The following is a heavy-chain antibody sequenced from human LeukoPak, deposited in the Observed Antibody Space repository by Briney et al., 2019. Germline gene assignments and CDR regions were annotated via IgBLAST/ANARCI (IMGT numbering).Heavy chain of an antibody. CDR3: ARDLGVVATKLGGGNWFDP. CDR1: GDSVSSNSSA. CDR2: TYYRSKWYN. V-gene: IGHV6-1*01. J-gene: IGHJ5*02. Sequence: SQTLSLTCAISGDSVSSNSSAWNWIRQSPSRGLEWLGRTYYRSKWYNDYAVSVKSRITINPDTSKNQFSLQLNSVTPEDTAVYYCARDLGVVATKLGGGNWFDPWGQGTLVTVSS. D-gene: IGHD2-15*01.